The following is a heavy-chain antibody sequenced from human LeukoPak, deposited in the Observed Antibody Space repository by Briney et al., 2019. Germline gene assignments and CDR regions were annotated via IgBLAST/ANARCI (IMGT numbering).Heavy chain of an antibody. V-gene: IGHV3-30-3*01. J-gene: IGHJ4*02. CDR2: ISYDGSNK. CDR3: ARDAVPAAIPGYYFDY. CDR1: GFTFSRYA. Sequence: GGSLRLSCAASGFTFSRYAMHWVRQAPGKGLEWVAVISYDGSNKYYADSVKGRFTISRDNSKNTLYLQMNSLRAEDTAVYYCARDAVPAAIPGYYFDYWGQGTLVTVSS. D-gene: IGHD2-2*02.